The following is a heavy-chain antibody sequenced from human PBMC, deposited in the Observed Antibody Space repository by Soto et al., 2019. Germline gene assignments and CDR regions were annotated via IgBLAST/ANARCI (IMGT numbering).Heavy chain of an antibody. CDR1: GYSFTSYW. Sequence: GESLKISCKGSGYSFTSYWIGWVRQMPGKGLEWMGIIYPGDSDTRYSPSFQGQVTTSADKSISTAYLQWSSLKASDTAMYYCARTAAAGKYYYGVDVWGQGTTVTVS. J-gene: IGHJ6*02. CDR3: ARTAAAGKYYYGVDV. CDR2: IYPGDSDT. V-gene: IGHV5-51*01. D-gene: IGHD6-13*01.